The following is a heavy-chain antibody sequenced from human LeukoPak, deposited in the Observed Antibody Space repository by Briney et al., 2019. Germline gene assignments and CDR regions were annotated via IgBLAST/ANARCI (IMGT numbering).Heavy chain of an antibody. V-gene: IGHV3-33*01. CDR1: GITFNA. Sequence: QTGGSLRLSCAASGITFNAIHWVRQAPGKGLEWVALTWYDGRNKYYADSVKGRFTISIDNSKNMVYLHKNSLRAEDTAVYYCARVDWFDYWGQGTLVTVSS. J-gene: IGHJ4*02. CDR2: TWYDGRNK. CDR3: ARVDWFDY. D-gene: IGHD2-2*03.